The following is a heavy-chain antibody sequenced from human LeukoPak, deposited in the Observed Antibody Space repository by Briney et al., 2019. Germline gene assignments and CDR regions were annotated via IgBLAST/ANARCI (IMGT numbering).Heavy chain of an antibody. J-gene: IGHJ3*02. V-gene: IGHV3-7*01. CDR1: GFTFSGYW. Sequence: GGSLRLFCAASGFTFSGYWMSWVRQAPGKGLEWVANIKQDGSEKYYVDSVKGRFTISRDNAKKSLYLQMNSLRAEDTAVYYCARPRILSYIGAFDIWGQGTMVTVSS. D-gene: IGHD2-2*01. CDR3: ARPRILSYIGAFDI. CDR2: IKQDGSEK.